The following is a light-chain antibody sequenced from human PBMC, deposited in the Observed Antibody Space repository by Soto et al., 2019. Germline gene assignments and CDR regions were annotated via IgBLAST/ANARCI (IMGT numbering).Light chain of an antibody. CDR3: QQYGSSPRT. CDR1: QSVSSSY. CDR2: DTS. J-gene: IGKJ1*01. V-gene: IGKV3-20*01. Sequence: EIVFTQSPGTLSLSPGERATLSCGASQSVSSSYLAWYQQKPGQTPRLLIYDTSSRATGIPDRFSGSGSGTDFTLTISRLEPEDFAVYYCQQYGSSPRTFGQGTKV.